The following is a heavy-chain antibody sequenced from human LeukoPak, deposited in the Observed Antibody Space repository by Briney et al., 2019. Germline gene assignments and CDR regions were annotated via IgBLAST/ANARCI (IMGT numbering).Heavy chain of an antibody. D-gene: IGHD1-1*01. CDR2: MNPNSGNT. CDR3: ARVPHRNWNDFDY. Sequence: ASVKVSCKASGYTFTSYDINWVRQATGQGLEWMGWMNPNSGNTGYARKFQGRVTITRNTSISTAYMELSSLRSEDTAVYYCARVPHRNWNDFDYWGQGTLVTVSS. CDR1: GYTFTSYD. J-gene: IGHJ4*02. V-gene: IGHV1-8*03.